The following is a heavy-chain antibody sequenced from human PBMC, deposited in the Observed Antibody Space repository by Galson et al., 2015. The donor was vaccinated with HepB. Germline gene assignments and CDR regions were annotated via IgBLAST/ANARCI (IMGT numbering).Heavy chain of an antibody. CDR3: ARGGQAMVYYYYGMDV. J-gene: IGHJ6*02. CDR2: IIPIFGTA. CDR1: GYTFTSYG. V-gene: IGHV1-69*06. Sequence: SVKVSCKASGYTFTSYGISWVRQAPGQGLEWMGGIIPIFGTANYAQKFQGRVTITADKSTSTAYMELSSLRSEDTAVYYCARGGQAMVYYYYGMDVWGQGTTVTVSS. D-gene: IGHD5-18*01.